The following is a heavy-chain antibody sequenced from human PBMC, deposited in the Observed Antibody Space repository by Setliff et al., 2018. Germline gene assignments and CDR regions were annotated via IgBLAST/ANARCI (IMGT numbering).Heavy chain of an antibody. CDR3: AGCPIRERYFDY. CDR2: IYYSGST. D-gene: IGHD1-26*01. V-gene: IGHV4-59*11. CDR1: GGSMSSHY. J-gene: IGHJ4*02. Sequence: PSETLSLTCTVSGGSMSSHYWSWIRQPPGKGLQWIGSIYYSGSTNYNPSLKSRVTISVDTSKNQFSLKLSSVTAADTAVYYCAGCPIRERYFDYWGQGTLVTVSS.